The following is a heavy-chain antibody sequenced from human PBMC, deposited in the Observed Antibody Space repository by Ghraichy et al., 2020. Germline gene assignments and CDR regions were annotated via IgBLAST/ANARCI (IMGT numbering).Heavy chain of an antibody. Sequence: GGSLRLSCAASGFTFSSYAMSWVRQAPGKGLEWVSAISGSGGSTYYADSVKGRFTISRDNSKNTLYLQINSLRAEDTAVYYCAKDLGGGRNWNDVWEIIWGQGTTVTVSS. CDR1: GFTFSSYA. V-gene: IGHV3-23*01. CDR3: AKDLGGGRNWNDVWEII. CDR2: ISGSGGST. D-gene: IGHD1-1*01. J-gene: IGHJ6*02.